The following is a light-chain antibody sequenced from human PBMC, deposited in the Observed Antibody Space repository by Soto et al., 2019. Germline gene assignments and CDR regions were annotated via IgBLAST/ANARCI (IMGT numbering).Light chain of an antibody. V-gene: IGLV1-44*01. CDR3: AAWDDSLKGRV. CDR1: SSNIGSNT. CDR2: TND. J-gene: IGLJ7*01. Sequence: QSVLTQPPSASGTPGQRVTISCSGSSSNIGSNTVTWYQQLPGTAPKLLIYTNDQRPSGVPDRFSGSKSGTSASLAISGLQSEDEADYYCAAWDDSLKGRVFGGGTQLTDL.